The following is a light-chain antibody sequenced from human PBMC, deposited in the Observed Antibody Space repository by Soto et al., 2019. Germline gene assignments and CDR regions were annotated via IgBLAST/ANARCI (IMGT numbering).Light chain of an antibody. CDR1: SGHSSYA. CDR3: QTWDTGTWV. CDR2: LNSDGSH. Sequence: QPVLTQSPSASASLGASVKLTCTRSSGHSSYAIAWHQQQPEKGPRYLMKLNSDGSHTKGDGIPDRFSGSSSGAERYLTISRLQSEDEADYYCQTWDTGTWVFGGGTKLTVL. J-gene: IGLJ3*02. V-gene: IGLV4-69*01.